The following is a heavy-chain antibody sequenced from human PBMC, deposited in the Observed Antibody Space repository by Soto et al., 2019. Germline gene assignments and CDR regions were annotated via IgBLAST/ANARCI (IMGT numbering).Heavy chain of an antibody. D-gene: IGHD6-13*01. J-gene: IGHJ4*02. CDR3: ASYSGIAAAGDMNYFDY. CDR1: GGYISSYY. Sequence: SETLSLTSTVSGGYISSYYWTWIRQPPGKGLEWIGYIYYSGSTNYNPSLKSRVTMSIDTSKNQFSLKLSSVTAADTAVYYCASYSGIAAAGDMNYFDYWGQGTLVTVSS. CDR2: IYYSGST. V-gene: IGHV4-59*01.